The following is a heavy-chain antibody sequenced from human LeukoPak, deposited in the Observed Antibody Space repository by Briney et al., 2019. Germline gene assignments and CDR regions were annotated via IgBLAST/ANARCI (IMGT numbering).Heavy chain of an antibody. CDR2: INTNTGNP. J-gene: IGHJ4*02. D-gene: IGHD3-3*01. CDR3: ARSMLTYYDFWSGYYDY. V-gene: IGHV7-4-1*02. Sequence: GASVKVSCKASGYIFTNYPMNWVRQAPGQGLEWMGWINTNTGNPTYAQGFTERFVFSWDTSVSTAYLQISSLKAEDTAVYYCARSMLTYYDFWSGYYDYWGQGTLVTVSS. CDR1: GYIFTNYP.